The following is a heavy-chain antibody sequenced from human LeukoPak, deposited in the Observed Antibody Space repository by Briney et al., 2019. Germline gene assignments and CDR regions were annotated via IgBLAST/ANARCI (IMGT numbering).Heavy chain of an antibody. D-gene: IGHD3-16*01. J-gene: IGHJ4*02. V-gene: IGHV3-23*01. CDR3: AKDRGGGFDS. Sequence: GGSLRLSCAASGFTFSSYAMSWVRQAPGKGLEWVSSITDGFSTHSADSVKGRFTISRDNSKNTLYLQMNSLRAEDTAVYYCAKDRGGGFDSWAQGTLVTVSA. CDR2: ITDGFST. CDR1: GFTFSSYA.